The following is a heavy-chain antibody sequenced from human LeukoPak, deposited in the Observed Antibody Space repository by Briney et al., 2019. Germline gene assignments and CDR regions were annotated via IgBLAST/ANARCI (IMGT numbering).Heavy chain of an antibody. D-gene: IGHD3-3*01. CDR1: GFTFSSKW. J-gene: IGHJ4*02. CDR2: IEQQDGSDK. CDR3: AKYDFWSGYSFDF. V-gene: IGHV3-7*01. Sequence: PGGSLRLSCAASGFTFSSKWLSWVRQAPGKALEWVANIEQQDGSDKYYVDSVKGRFTISRDNAKNSLYLQMNSLRAEDTAVYYCAKYDFWSGYSFDFWGQGTLVTVSS.